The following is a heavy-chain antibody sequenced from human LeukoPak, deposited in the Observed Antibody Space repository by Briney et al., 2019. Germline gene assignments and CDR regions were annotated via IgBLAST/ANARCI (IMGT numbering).Heavy chain of an antibody. CDR3: ARVRMMVRGVKDYYGMDV. D-gene: IGHD3-10*01. CDR2: INPNSGGT. J-gene: IGHJ6*02. CDR1: GYTFTGYY. V-gene: IGHV1-2*04. Sequence: ASVKVSCKASGYTFTGYYMHWVRQAPGQGLEWMGWINPNSGGTNYAQKFQGWVTMTRDTSISTAYMELSRLRSDDTAVYYCARVRMMVRGVKDYYGMDVWGQGTTVTVSS.